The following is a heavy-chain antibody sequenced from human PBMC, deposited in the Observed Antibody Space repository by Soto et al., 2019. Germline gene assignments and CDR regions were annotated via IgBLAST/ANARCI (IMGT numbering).Heavy chain of an antibody. D-gene: IGHD6-13*01. J-gene: IGHJ6*03. Sequence: PSETLSLTCAVYGGSFSGYYWSWIRQPPGKGLEWIGEINHSGSTNYNPSLKSRVTISVDTSKNQFSLKLSSVTAADTAVYYCARGGRAAPMDVWGKGTTVTVSS. V-gene: IGHV4-34*01. CDR3: ARGGRAAPMDV. CDR2: INHSGST. CDR1: GGSFSGYY.